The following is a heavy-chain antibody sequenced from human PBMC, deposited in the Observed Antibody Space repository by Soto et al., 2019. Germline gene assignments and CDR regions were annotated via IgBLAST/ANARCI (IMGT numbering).Heavy chain of an antibody. J-gene: IGHJ4*02. CDR3: ARDGIGGTVFRGFCDY. D-gene: IGHD1-7*01. CDR2: IWYDGSNK. V-gene: IGHV3-33*01. CDR1: GSIFSGYG. Sequence: QKYLVESGGGVVQPGESLRLSCVASGSIFSGYGMHWVRQAPGKGLEWVAVIWYDGSNKYYADSVKGRFTISRDNSKNMLYLQMDSLRPEDTAVYYCARDGIGGTVFRGFCDYWGQGTLVTVSS.